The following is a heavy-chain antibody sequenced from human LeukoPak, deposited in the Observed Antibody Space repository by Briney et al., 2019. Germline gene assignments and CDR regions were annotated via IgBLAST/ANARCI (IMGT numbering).Heavy chain of an antibody. J-gene: IGHJ4*02. D-gene: IGHD6-19*01. CDR1: GFTVSSNY. Sequence: AGGSLRLSCAASGFTVSSNYMSWVRQAPGKGLEWVSVIYSGGSTYYADSVKGRFTISRDNSKNTLYLQMNSLRAEDTAVYYCASSSGWYHFDYWGQGTLVTVSS. CDR2: IYSGGST. CDR3: ASSSGWYHFDY. V-gene: IGHV3-53*01.